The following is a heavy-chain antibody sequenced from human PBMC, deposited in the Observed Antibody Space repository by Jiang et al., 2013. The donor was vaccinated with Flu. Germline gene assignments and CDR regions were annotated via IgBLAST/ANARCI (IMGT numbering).Heavy chain of an antibody. V-gene: IGHV1-3*01. J-gene: IGHJ4*02. Sequence: RVTITRDTSASTAYMELSSLRSEDTAVYYCARSPGLYGEIDYWGQGTLVTVSS. D-gene: IGHD4-17*01. CDR3: ARSPGLYGEIDY.